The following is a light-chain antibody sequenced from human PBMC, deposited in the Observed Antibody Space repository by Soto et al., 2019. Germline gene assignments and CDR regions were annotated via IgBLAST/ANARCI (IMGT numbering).Light chain of an antibody. CDR3: QQYNNWPPYT. J-gene: IGKJ2*01. V-gene: IGKV3-20*01. Sequence: EIVLTQSPDTLSLSPGESATLSCRASQSVRSSYLAWYQQTPGQTPRLLIYAASSRATGIPDRFSGSGSGTDFTLTISSLQSEDFAVYFCQQYNNWPPYTFGQGTKVDIK. CDR2: AAS. CDR1: QSVRSSY.